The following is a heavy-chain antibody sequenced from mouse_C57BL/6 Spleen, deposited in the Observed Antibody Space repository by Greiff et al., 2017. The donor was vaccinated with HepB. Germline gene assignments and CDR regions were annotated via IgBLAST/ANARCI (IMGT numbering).Heavy chain of an antibody. CDR3: TRDQRRGYYYAMDY. CDR2: ISSGGDYI. J-gene: IGHJ4*01. V-gene: IGHV5-9-1*02. Sequence: EVKLMESGEGLVKPGGSLKLSCAASGFTFSSYAMSWVRQTPEKRLEWVAYISSGGDYIYYADTVKGRFTISRDNARNTLYLQMSSLKSEDTAMYYCTRDQRRGYYYAMDYWGQGTSVTVSS. CDR1: GFTFSSYA. D-gene: IGHD3-1*01.